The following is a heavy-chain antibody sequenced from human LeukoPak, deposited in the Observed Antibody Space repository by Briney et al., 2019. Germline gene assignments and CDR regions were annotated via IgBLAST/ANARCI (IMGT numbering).Heavy chain of an antibody. CDR2: ISSSSSYI. J-gene: IGHJ6*03. Sequence: GGPLRLSCAASGFTFSSYSMNWVRQAPGKGLEWVSSISSSSSYIYYADSVKGRFTISRDNAKNSLYLQMNSLRAEDTAVYYCARDLKAHDFWSGSPVYMDVWGKGTTVTVSS. D-gene: IGHD3-3*01. V-gene: IGHV3-21*01. CDR1: GFTFSSYS. CDR3: ARDLKAHDFWSGSPVYMDV.